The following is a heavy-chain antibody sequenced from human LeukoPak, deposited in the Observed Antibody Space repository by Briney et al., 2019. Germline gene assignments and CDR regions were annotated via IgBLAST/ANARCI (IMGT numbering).Heavy chain of an antibody. V-gene: IGHV4-34*01. CDR3: ARQGFYDFHFDT. CDR2: IYYSGST. J-gene: IGHJ4*02. CDR1: GGSFSGYY. D-gene: IGHD3-3*01. Sequence: PSETLSLTCAVYGGSFSGYYWSWIRQPPGKGLEWLATIYYSGSTDYNTSLKSRITISADTSKKQFSLKLRSVTAADTAVYYCARQGFYDFHFDTWGQGTLVTVSS.